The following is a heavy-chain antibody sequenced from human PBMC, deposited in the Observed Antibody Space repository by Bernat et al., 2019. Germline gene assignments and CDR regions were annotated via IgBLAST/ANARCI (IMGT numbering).Heavy chain of an antibody. CDR2: ISYDGSNK. CDR1: GFTFSSYA. Sequence: QVQLVESGGGVVQPGRSLRLSCAASGFTFSSYAMHWVRQAPGKGLEWVAVISYDGSNKYDADSVKGRFTISRDNSKNTLYLQMNSLRAEDTAVYYCAREYSSSSGPRNYFDYGGQGTLVTVSS. D-gene: IGHD6-6*01. V-gene: IGHV3-30*01. J-gene: IGHJ4*02. CDR3: AREYSSSSGPRNYFDY.